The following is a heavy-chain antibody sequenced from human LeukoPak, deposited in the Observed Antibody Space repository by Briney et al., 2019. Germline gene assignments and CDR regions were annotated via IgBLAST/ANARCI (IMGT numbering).Heavy chain of an antibody. D-gene: IGHD3-22*01. V-gene: IGHV1-69*13. CDR1: GGTFISYA. J-gene: IGHJ4*02. Sequence: SVKVSCKASGGTFISYAISWVRQAPGQGLEWMGGIIPIFGTANYAQKFQGRVTITADESTSTAYMELSSLRSEDTAVYYCARGAHYDSSGYYRGVYYFDYWGQGTLVTVSS. CDR3: ARGAHYDSSGYYRGVYYFDY. CDR2: IIPIFGTA.